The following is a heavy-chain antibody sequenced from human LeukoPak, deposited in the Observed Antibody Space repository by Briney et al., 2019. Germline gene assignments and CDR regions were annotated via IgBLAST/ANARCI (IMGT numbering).Heavy chain of an antibody. Sequence: SETLSLTCAVYGGSFSGYYWSWIRQPPGKGLEWIREINHSGSTNYNPSLKSRVTISVDTSKNQFSLKLSSVTAADTAVYYCASAFGPTGHNWFDPWGQGTLVTVSS. CDR2: INHSGST. J-gene: IGHJ5*02. V-gene: IGHV4-34*01. D-gene: IGHD3/OR15-3a*01. CDR3: ASAFGPTGHNWFDP. CDR1: GGSFSGYY.